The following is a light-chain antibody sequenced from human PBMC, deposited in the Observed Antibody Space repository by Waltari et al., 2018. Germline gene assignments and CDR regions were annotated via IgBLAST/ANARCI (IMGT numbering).Light chain of an antibody. CDR2: RHN. J-gene: IGLJ2*01. V-gene: IGLV1-47*01. Sequence: QPVVTQPPSASGTPGQRVTISCSGSSSNIGSNYVYWFQQLPGTAPKLLIYRHNQRPSGVPDRFSGSKSGTSASLAISGLRSEDEADYYCAAWDDSLSGPVFGGGTKLTVL. CDR3: AAWDDSLSGPV. CDR1: SSNIGSNY.